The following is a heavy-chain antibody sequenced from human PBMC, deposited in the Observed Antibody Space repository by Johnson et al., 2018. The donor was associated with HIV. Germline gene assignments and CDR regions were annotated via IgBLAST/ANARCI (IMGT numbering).Heavy chain of an antibody. D-gene: IGHD6-19*01. J-gene: IGHJ3*02. Sequence: QVQLVESGGGVVQPGKSLTLSCVVSGLSFSNFGIHWVRQAPGKGPEWVAVISFDGNLKKYADSVKGRFTISRDSSKNTLYLQMNSLRAEDTAVYYCVREGSEWLAGENTFDIWGQGTMVTVSS. V-gene: IGHV3-33*08. CDR2: ISFDGNLK. CDR1: GLSFSNFG. CDR3: VREGSEWLAGENTFDI.